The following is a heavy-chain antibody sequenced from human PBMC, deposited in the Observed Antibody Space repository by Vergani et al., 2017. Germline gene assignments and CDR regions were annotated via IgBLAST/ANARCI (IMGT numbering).Heavy chain of an antibody. CDR2: IRNKANDYTT. Sequence: EVQLVESGGGLVQPGGSLRLSCAASGFTFSYYYMDWVRQAPGKGLEWVGRIRNKANDYTTQYAASVKGRFTISRDDSKSYLYLQMNSLQTEDTALYYCVRVKGSNWNDHLYDIWGQGTLVTVS. D-gene: IGHD1-1*01. CDR1: GFTFSYYY. CDR3: VRVKGSNWNDHLYDI. V-gene: IGHV3-72*01. J-gene: IGHJ3*02.